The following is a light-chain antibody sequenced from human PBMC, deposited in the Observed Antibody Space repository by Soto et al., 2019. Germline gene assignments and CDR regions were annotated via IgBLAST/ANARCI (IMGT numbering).Light chain of an antibody. CDR1: SSNIGAGYP. CDR3: SSYAGSYTVV. Sequence: QSVLTQPPSVSGAPGQRITISCTGSSSNIGAGYPVHWYQQLPGTAPKLLIFGNTIRPSGVPDRFSGSRSGLAITGLQAEDEADYYCSSYAGSYTVVFGGGTQLTVL. CDR2: GNT. J-gene: IGLJ2*01. V-gene: IGLV1-40*01.